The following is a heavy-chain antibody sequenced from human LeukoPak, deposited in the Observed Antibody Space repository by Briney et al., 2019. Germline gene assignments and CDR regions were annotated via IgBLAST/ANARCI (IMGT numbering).Heavy chain of an antibody. J-gene: IGHJ4*02. V-gene: IGHV1-2*02. D-gene: IGHD6-13*01. CDR2: INPTSGYT. Sequence: ASVKVSCKASGYTVTDYYIHWVRQAPRRGLGWMGWINPTSGYTNYAPKFQGRVSVTMGTSISTAYMELTSLTPDDTAVYYCAKDRRLSAVGSFDNWGQGTLVTVSS. CDR1: GYTVTDYY. CDR3: AKDRRLSAVGSFDN.